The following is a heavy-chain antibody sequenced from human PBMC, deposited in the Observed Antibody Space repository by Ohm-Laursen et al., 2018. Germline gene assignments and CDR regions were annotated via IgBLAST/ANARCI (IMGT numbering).Heavy chain of an antibody. V-gene: IGHV1-18*04. CDR3: ARDGLGESQFGYYYGLDV. Sequence: ASVKVSCKASGYTFTGYYMHWVRQAPGQGLEWMGWISAYTGHTNYAQKFQGRLTMTTDTSTRTAYMELRSLTSDDTAVYYCARDGLGESQFGYYYGLDVWGQGTTVTVSS. J-gene: IGHJ6*02. CDR1: GYTFTGYY. CDR2: ISAYTGHT. D-gene: IGHD3-16*01.